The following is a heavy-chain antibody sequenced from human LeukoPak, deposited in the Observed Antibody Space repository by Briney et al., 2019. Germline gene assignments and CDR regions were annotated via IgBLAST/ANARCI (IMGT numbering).Heavy chain of an antibody. J-gene: IGHJ3*02. D-gene: IGHD3-22*01. CDR2: INHDGSEK. Sequence: PGGSLRLSCAASGFSFSTYWMSWVRQAPGKGLEWVANINHDGSEKYYVDSVEGRFTISRDNAKNSLYLQMNSLRAEDTAVYYCARDLVFYYYDSSGYFGAFDIWGQGTMVTVSS. CDR3: ARDLVFYYYDSSGYFGAFDI. V-gene: IGHV3-7*01. CDR1: GFSFSTYW.